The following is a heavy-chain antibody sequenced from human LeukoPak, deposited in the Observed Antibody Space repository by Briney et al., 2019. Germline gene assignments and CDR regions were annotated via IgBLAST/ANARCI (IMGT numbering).Heavy chain of an antibody. J-gene: IGHJ3*02. CDR3: AIYDSGGSHAFDI. V-gene: IGHV3-23*01. CDR1: GFTFSNYD. D-gene: IGHD3-22*01. Sequence: PGGSLRLSCAASGFTFSNYDMSWVRQAPGKGLEWVSAISRSGGSAYYADSVKDRFTMSRDNSKDTLWLQMDSLRAEDTAVYYCAIYDSGGSHAFDIWGQGTMVTVSS. CDR2: ISRSGGSA.